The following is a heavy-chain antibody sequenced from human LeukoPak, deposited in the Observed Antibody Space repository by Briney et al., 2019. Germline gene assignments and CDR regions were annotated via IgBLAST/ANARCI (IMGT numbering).Heavy chain of an antibody. J-gene: IGHJ1*01. Sequence: GGSLRLSCAASGFIFSNAWMSWVRQAPGKGLEWVGRIKTNTDGGTTDYAAPVKGRFTISRDDLKNTLYLQMNSLKTEDTAVYYCARDFSRYWDDHDHAEYFQHWGQGTLVTVSS. CDR1: GFIFSNAW. CDR3: ARDFSRYWDDHDHAEYFQH. V-gene: IGHV3-15*01. CDR2: IKTNTDGGTT. D-gene: IGHD1-14*01.